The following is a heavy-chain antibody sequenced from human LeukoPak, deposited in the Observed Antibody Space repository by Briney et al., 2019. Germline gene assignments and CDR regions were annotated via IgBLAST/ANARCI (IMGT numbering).Heavy chain of an antibody. CDR3: ARVVEGYYYDSSALRAFDI. V-gene: IGHV1-2*02. D-gene: IGHD3-22*01. J-gene: IGHJ3*02. CDR1: GYTFTGYY. Sequence: ASVKVSCKASGYTFTGYYMHWVRQAPGQGLEWMGWVNPNNGDTNYAQKFQGRVTMTRDTSISTAYMELSSLRSDDTAVYYCARVVEGYYYDSSALRAFDIWGQGTMVTVSS. CDR2: VNPNNGDT.